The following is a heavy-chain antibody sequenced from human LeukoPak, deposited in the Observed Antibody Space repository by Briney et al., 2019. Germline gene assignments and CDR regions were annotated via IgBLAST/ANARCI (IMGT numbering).Heavy chain of an antibody. CDR2: VHYSGST. D-gene: IGHD6-19*01. CDR1: GGSLSTSY. CDR3: ARHNGRPIGLAGGFDY. V-gene: IGHV4-59*08. J-gene: IGHJ4*02. Sequence: SETLSLTCTVPGGSLSTSYWSWIRQPPGKGLGWIGYVHYSGSTNYNPSLKSRVTISVDRSKNQFSLKLSSVTAADTAVYYCARHNGRPIGLAGGFDYWGQGSLVTVSS.